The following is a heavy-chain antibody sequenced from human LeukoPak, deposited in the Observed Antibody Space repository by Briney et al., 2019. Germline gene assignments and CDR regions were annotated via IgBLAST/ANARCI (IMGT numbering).Heavy chain of an antibody. CDR1: GYTFTGYY. V-gene: IGHV1-18*04. CDR3: ARELGITIFGVVKYYYGMDV. D-gene: IGHD3-3*01. Sequence: ASVKVSCKASGYTFTGYYMHWVRQAPGQGLEWMGWISAYNGNTNYAQKLQGRVTMTTDTSTSTAYMELRSLRSDDTAVYYCARELGITIFGVVKYYYGMDVWGQGTTVTVSS. CDR2: ISAYNGNT. J-gene: IGHJ6*02.